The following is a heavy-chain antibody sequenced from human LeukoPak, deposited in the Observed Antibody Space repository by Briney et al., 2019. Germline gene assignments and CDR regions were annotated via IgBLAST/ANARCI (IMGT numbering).Heavy chain of an antibody. D-gene: IGHD4-17*01. CDR3: ARWYYGDYVEMSAFDI. CDR1: GYTFTGYY. CDR2: INPNSGGT. V-gene: IGHV1-2*02. J-gene: IGHJ3*02. Sequence: ASVKVSCKASGYTFTGYYMHWVRQAPGQGLEWMGWINPNSGGTNYAQKFQGRVTMTRDTSISTAYMELSRLRSDDTAVYYCARWYYGDYVEMSAFDIWGQGTMVTVSS.